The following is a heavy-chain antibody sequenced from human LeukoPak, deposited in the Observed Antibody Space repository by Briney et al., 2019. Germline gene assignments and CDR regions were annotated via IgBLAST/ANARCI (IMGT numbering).Heavy chain of an antibody. CDR1: GFTFDDYG. Sequence: GGSLRLSCGACGFTFDDYGMRWVRQARGKALEWVTGLNCNCGSTGYADSVKGRFTISRDHAKNSLYLQMNSLRAEDTALYYCARVEVYYYDSSGYSVYWGQGTLVSVPS. D-gene: IGHD3-22*01. CDR3: ARVEVYYYDSSGYSVY. CDR2: LNCNCGST. J-gene: IGHJ4*02. V-gene: IGHV3-20*04.